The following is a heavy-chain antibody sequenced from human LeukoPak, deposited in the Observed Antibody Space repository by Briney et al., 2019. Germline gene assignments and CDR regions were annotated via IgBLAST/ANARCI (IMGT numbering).Heavy chain of an antibody. Sequence: NPSETLSLTCTVSGASVNSYFWSWIRQPPAKGLDRIACFYNSGSTSYSDSLKSRVTISVDTSKNQVSLKLTSVTAADTAVYYCASAKQWLAFDFWGQGNLVTVTS. CDR2: FYNSGST. CDR1: GASVNSYF. V-gene: IGHV4-59*08. D-gene: IGHD6-19*01. J-gene: IGHJ4*02. CDR3: ASAKQWLAFDF.